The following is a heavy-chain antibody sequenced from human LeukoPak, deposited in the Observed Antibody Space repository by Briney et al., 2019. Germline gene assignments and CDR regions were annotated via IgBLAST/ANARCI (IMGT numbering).Heavy chain of an antibody. Sequence: GGSLRLSCAASGFTFSSYAMSWVRQAPGKGLEWVSVIYSGGSTYYADSVKGRFTISRDNSKNTLYLQMNSLRAEDTAVYYCARVRLVQYYYYGMDVWGQGTTVTVSS. J-gene: IGHJ6*02. CDR1: GFTFSSYA. V-gene: IGHV3-53*01. CDR2: IYSGGST. D-gene: IGHD6-6*01. CDR3: ARVRLVQYYYYGMDV.